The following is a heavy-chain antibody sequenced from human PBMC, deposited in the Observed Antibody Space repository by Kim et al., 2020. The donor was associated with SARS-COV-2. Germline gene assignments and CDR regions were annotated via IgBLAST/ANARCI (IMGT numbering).Heavy chain of an antibody. CDR1: GGSISSSSYY. J-gene: IGHJ4*02. Sequence: ETLSLTCTVSGGSISSSSYYWGWIRQPPGKGLEWIGSIYYSGSTYYNPSLKSRVTISVDTSKNQFSLKLSSVTAADTAVYYCARHGGVWAAYFDYWGQGTLVTVSS. V-gene: IGHV4-39*01. D-gene: IGHD3-16*01. CDR2: IYYSGST. CDR3: ARHGGVWAAYFDY.